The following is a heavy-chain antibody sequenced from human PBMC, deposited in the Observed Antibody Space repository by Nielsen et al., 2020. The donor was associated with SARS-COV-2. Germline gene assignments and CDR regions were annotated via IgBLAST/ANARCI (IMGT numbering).Heavy chain of an antibody. J-gene: IGHJ2*01. CDR1: GFSFSTHS. CDR3: VRDLIKAETIWYFDL. Sequence: GESLKIFCAASGFSFSTHSMNWVRQAPGKGLEWVSYINGNSRAIYYANSVKGRFIISRDNSKNSLYLQMNSLRDDDTAVYYCVRDLIKAETIWYFDLWGRGTLVTVSS. D-gene: IGHD6-25*01. V-gene: IGHV3-48*02. CDR2: INGNSRAI.